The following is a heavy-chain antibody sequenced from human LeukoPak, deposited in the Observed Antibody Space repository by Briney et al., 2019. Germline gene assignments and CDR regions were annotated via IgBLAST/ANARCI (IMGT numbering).Heavy chain of an antibody. CDR3: ARGIVVVPAAPKIDAFDI. J-gene: IGHJ3*02. V-gene: IGHV4-39*01. CDR1: GGSISSSSYY. Sequence: SETLSLTCTVSGGSISSSSYYWGWIRQPPGKGLEWIGSIYYSGSTYYNPSLKSRVTISVDTSKNQFSLKLSSVTAADTAVYYCARGIVVVPAAPKIDAFDIWGQGTMVTVSS. CDR2: IYYSGST. D-gene: IGHD2-2*01.